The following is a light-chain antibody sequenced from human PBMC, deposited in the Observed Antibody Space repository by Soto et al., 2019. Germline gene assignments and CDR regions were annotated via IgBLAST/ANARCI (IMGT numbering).Light chain of an antibody. Sequence: QSVLTQPPSASGSPGQSVTISCTGTNSDVGGYDFVSWYQQHPGKAPKLMIYEVNKRPSGVPDRFSGSKSGNTASLTVSGLQAEDEASYYCSSFAGSNNVLFGGGTQLPVL. J-gene: IGLJ7*01. CDR3: SSFAGSNNVL. CDR1: NSDVGGYDF. V-gene: IGLV2-8*01. CDR2: EVN.